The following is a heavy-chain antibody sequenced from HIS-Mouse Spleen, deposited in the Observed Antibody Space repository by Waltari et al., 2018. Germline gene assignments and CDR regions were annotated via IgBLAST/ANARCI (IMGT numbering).Heavy chain of an antibody. CDR3: ARKRTASGWFDP. CDR1: GGSISSSSYY. D-gene: IGHD2-21*02. J-gene: IGHJ5*02. V-gene: IGHV4-39*01. Sequence: QLQLQESGPGLVKPSETLSLTCTVSGGSISSSSYYWGWIRQPPGKGLEWIGSIYYSGSTYYNPSLKSRVTISVDTSKNQFSLKLSSVTAADTAVYYCARKRTASGWFDPWGPGTLVTVSS. CDR2: IYYSGST.